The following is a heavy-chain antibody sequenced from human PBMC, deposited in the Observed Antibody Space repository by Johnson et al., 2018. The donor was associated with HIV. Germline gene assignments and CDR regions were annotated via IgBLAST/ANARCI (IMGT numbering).Heavy chain of an antibody. D-gene: IGHD2-21*01. V-gene: IGHV3-23*04. CDR1: GFTFSNYA. Sequence: VQLVESGGGVVQPGGSLRLSCAASGFTFSNYAMTWVRQAPGKGLEWVSAISGSGGNTYYADSVKGRFTISRDNAKNTLFLQMNSLRAEDTAMYFCERGGPFHAFDIWGHGTTVTVSS. CDR2: ISGSGGNT. CDR3: ERGGPFHAFDI. J-gene: IGHJ3*02.